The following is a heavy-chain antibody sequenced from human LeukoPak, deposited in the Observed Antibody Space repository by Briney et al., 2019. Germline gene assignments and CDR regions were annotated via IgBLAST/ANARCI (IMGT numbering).Heavy chain of an antibody. Sequence: SETLSLTCTVSGGSISSYYWSWLRQPAGKGLEWIGRIYTSGSTNYNPSLKSRVTMSVDTSKNQFSLKLSSVTAADTAVYYCARALVGYDFWSGYKASYYYYGMDVWGQGTTVTVSS. CDR2: IYTSGST. V-gene: IGHV4-4*07. J-gene: IGHJ6*02. CDR1: GGSISSYY. D-gene: IGHD3-3*01. CDR3: ARALVGYDFWSGYKASYYYYGMDV.